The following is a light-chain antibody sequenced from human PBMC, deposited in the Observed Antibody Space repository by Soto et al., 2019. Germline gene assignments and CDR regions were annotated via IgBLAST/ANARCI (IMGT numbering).Light chain of an antibody. J-gene: IGKJ3*01. V-gene: IGKV3-15*01. CDR3: QHYSNWPPT. CDR1: ESVHRN. CDR2: YAS. Sequence: EMVMTQSPATLSVSPGERVTLSCRASESVHRNLAWYQQKPGQCPSLPIYYASTRATGVPDRFTGSGFGTEFTLTISSLQSEDFGVYHCQHYSNWPPTFGPGTKVEIK.